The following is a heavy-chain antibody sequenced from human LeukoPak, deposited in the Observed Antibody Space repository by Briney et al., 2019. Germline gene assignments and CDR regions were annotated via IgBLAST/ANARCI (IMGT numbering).Heavy chain of an antibody. D-gene: IGHD1-26*01. CDR2: ISSSGSTI. V-gene: IGHV3-11*01. CDR1: EFTFSDYY. J-gene: IGHJ1*01. Sequence: GGSLRLSCAASEFTFSDYYMSWIRQAPGKGLEWVSYISSSGSTIYYADSVKGRFTISRDNAKNSLYLQMNSLRAEDTAVYYCARGGDWYSGCYSYFQHWGQGTLVTVSS. CDR3: ARGGDWYSGCYSYFQH.